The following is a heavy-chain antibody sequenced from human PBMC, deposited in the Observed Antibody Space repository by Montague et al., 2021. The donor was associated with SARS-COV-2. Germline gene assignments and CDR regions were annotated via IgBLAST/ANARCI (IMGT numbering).Heavy chain of an antibody. J-gene: IGHJ5*02. CDR1: GFSLSTSGVG. CDR3: AHRIGIAATANWFSFDH. D-gene: IGHD6-13*01. CDR2: IYWDDDK. V-gene: IGHV2-5*02. Sequence: PALVKPTQTLTLTCTFSGFSLSTSGVGVGWIRQPPGKALEWLALIYWDDDKRYSPSLKSRLTITKDTSKNQVVLTMTNMDPVDTATYYCAHRIGIAATANWFSFDHWGQGTLVTVSS.